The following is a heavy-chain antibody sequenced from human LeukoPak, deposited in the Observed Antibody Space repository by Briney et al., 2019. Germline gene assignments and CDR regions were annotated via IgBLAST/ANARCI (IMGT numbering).Heavy chain of an antibody. CDR1: GGSFSSGNYY. J-gene: IGHJ4*02. CDR2: IYTTGNT. Sequence: PSETLSLTCTVSGGSFSSGNYYWTWIRQPAGKGLEWIGRIYTTGNTLYNPSLKSRVTISVDTSKNQFSLKLSSVTAADTAVYYCARVAGDCIDYWGQGTLVTVSS. V-gene: IGHV4-61*02. CDR3: ARVAGDCIDY. D-gene: IGHD2-21*02.